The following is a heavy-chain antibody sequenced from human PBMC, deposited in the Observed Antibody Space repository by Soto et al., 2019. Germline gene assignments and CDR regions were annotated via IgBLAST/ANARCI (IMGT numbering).Heavy chain of an antibody. D-gene: IGHD3-10*01. V-gene: IGHV1-2*02. CDR1: GYTFTGYY. CDR2: IHLNSGGT. CDR3: ASPRELIHSYFYFFTLDV. Sequence: ASVKVSCKASGYTFTGYYVHWVRQAPGHGLEWLGWIHLNSGGTNYAQGFQGRVTMTRDMSVSTVYMEMTGLSSDDTAVYYCASPRELIHSYFYFFTLDVWGQGTTVTVSS. J-gene: IGHJ6*02.